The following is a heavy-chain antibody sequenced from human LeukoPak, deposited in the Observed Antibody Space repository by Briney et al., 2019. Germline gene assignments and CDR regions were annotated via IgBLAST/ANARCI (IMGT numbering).Heavy chain of an antibody. CDR1: GFTFSSYA. D-gene: IGHD3-3*01. J-gene: IGHJ4*02. CDR2: ISGSGGST. Sequence: GGSLRLSCAASGFTFSSYAMSWVRQAPGKGLEWVSAISGSGGSTYYADSVKGRFTISRDNSKNTLYLQMNSLRAEDTAVYYCAKTPRYDFWSGYYSVYWGQGTLVTVSS. V-gene: IGHV3-23*01. CDR3: AKTPRYDFWSGYYSVY.